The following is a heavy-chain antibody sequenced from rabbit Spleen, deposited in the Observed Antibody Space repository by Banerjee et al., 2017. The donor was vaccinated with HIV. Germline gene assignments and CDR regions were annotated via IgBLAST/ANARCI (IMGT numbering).Heavy chain of an antibody. CDR1: GFTISSSDY. CDR3: ARDTSSSFSSYGMDL. J-gene: IGHJ6*01. Sequence: QEQLEESGGGLVQPEGSLTLTCTASGFTISSSDYMCWVRQAPGKGLEWIACIDSGSSGFTYFATWAKGRFTISKTSSTTVTLQMTRLTAADTATYFCARDTSSSFSSYGMDLWGPGTLVTVS. D-gene: IGHD1-1*01. V-gene: IGHV1S45*01. CDR2: IDSGSSGFT.